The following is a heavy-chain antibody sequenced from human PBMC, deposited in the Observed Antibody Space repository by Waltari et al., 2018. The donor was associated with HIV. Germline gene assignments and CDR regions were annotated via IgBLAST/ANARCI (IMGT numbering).Heavy chain of an antibody. D-gene: IGHD3-16*01. J-gene: IGHJ4*02. Sequence: QVQLVQSGAEVKKPGSSVKVSCMASGGAFSSYTINWVRKAPGQGLEWLGRIIPMSNTPNNAQKFQGRVTITADKSTSTAYMELTSLRSDDTAVYYCASARETMGVDFDSWGLGTLVTVSS. CDR2: IIPMSNTP. CDR1: GGAFSSYT. CDR3: ASARETMGVDFDS. V-gene: IGHV1-69*08.